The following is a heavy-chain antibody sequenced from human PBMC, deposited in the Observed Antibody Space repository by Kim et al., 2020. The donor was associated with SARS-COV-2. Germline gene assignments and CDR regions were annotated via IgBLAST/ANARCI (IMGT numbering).Heavy chain of an antibody. CDR2: IRGGGGST. CDR1: GFTFSSYA. J-gene: IGHJ4*02. V-gene: IGHV3-23*01. D-gene: IGHD3-10*01. Sequence: GGSLRLSCAASGFTFSSYAMSWVRQAPGKGLEWVSSIRGGGGSTYYADSVKGHFTISRDNSKNTLYLQMNSLRAEDTAIYYCARGGIWKGDINFDYWGQGTLVTVSS. CDR3: ARGGIWKGDINFDY.